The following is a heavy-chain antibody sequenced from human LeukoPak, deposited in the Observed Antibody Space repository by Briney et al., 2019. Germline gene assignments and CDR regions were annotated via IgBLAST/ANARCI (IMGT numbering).Heavy chain of an antibody. D-gene: IGHD3-10*01. Sequence: PSEALSLTCAVYGGSFSDYYWSWIRQPPGKGLEWIGSIYYSGSTYYNPSLKSRVTISVDTSKNQFSLKLSSVTAADTAVYYCARHRYYYGSGSLDWAFDIWGQGTMVTVSS. V-gene: IGHV4-34*01. CDR2: IYYSGST. CDR1: GGSFSDYY. CDR3: ARHRYYYGSGSLDWAFDI. J-gene: IGHJ3*02.